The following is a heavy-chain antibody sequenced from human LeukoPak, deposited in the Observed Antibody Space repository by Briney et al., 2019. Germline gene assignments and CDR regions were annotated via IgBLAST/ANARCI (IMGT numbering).Heavy chain of an antibody. CDR3: ARDSRSIRGAPDYYMDV. Sequence: GSSVKVSCKASGGTFSSYAIGWVRQAPGQGLEWMGGIIPIFGTANYAQKFQGRVTITADESTSTAYMELSSLRSEDTAVYYCARDSRSIRGAPDYYMDVWGKGTTVTVSS. D-gene: IGHD3-10*01. CDR2: IIPIFGTA. CDR1: GGTFSSYA. J-gene: IGHJ6*03. V-gene: IGHV1-69*01.